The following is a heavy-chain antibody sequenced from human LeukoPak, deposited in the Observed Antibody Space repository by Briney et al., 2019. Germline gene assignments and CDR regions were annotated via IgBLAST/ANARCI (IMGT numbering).Heavy chain of an antibody. CDR1: GFNLRSYS. D-gene: IGHD3-22*01. V-gene: IGHV3-48*01. Sequence: QSGGSLRLSCAASGFNLRSYSMNWVRQAPGKGLEWLSFISSSGSAIYYADSVRGRFTISRDNAKNSLSLQMTSLRAEDTAVYFCARDFQPYFDTGGYPSHFAYWGQGALVTVSS. CDR2: ISSSGSAI. J-gene: IGHJ4*02. CDR3: ARDFQPYFDTGGYPSHFAY.